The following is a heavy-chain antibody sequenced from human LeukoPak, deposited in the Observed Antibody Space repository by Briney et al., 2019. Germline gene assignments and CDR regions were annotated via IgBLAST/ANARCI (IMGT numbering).Heavy chain of an antibody. CDR3: ARLWIVATWFDA. Sequence: PSETLSLTCTVSNGSMTSDSYYWAWVRQPQGKGLEWIRTIFYSGKTYYSASLKSRVTVPLDTSKKNFSLRLSSVTAADTAVYYCARLWIVATWFDAWGQGALVTVSS. V-gene: IGHV4-39*02. CDR1: NGSMTSDSYY. CDR2: IFYSGKT. J-gene: IGHJ5*02. D-gene: IGHD2-2*03.